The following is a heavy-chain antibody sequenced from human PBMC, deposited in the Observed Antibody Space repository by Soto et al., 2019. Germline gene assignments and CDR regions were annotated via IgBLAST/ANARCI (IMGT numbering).Heavy chain of an antibody. V-gene: IGHV1-18*01. Sequence: GASVKVSCKASGYTFTSYGISWVRQAPGQGLEWMGWISAYNGNTNYAQKLQGRVTMTTDTSTSTAYMELRSLRSDDTAVYYCARGSSSTYYDFWSGVNWFDPWGQGTLVTVSS. CDR3: ARGSSSTYYDFWSGVNWFDP. J-gene: IGHJ5*02. CDR1: GYTFTSYG. CDR2: ISAYNGNT. D-gene: IGHD3-3*01.